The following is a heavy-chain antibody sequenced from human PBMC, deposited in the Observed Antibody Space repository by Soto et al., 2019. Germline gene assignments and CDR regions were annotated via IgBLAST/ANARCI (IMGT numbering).Heavy chain of an antibody. CDR1: GFTFSEFA. CDR3: VKKIAGTTTSGAYWSFHL. J-gene: IGHJ2*01. V-gene: IGHV3-23*01. D-gene: IGHD1-26*01. Sequence: EVQLLESGGGLVQPGGSLTLSCAASGFTFSEFAMNWVRQAPGKGLEWVSGISGGGDATFYADSVKGRFTISRVQSKNTVYLQMNGLRADDTAVYYCVKKIAGTTTSGAYWSFHLWGRGTLVTVSS. CDR2: ISGGGDAT.